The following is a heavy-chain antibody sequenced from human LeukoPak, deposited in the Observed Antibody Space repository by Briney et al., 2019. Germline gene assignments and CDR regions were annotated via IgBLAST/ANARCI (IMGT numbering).Heavy chain of an antibody. CDR2: INHSGST. V-gene: IGHV4-34*01. CDR3: AGRRQLWDY. J-gene: IGHJ4*02. Sequence: SETLSLTCAVYGGSFSGYYWSWIRQPPGKGLEWIGEINHSGSTNYNPSLKSRVIISVDTSKNQFSLKLSSVTAADTAVYYCAGRRQLWDYWGQGTLVTVSS. D-gene: IGHD5-18*01. CDR1: GGSFSGYY.